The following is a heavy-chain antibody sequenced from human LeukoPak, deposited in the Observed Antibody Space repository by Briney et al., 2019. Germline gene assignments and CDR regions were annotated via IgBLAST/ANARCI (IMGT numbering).Heavy chain of an antibody. J-gene: IGHJ4*02. CDR1: GGSFNTYY. D-gene: IGHD3-10*01. CDR3: ARSRLHHNYGSGTDFDY. V-gene: IGHV4-59*12. Sequence: SETLSLTCTVSGGSFNTYYWSWIRQPPGKGLEWIGYIYNSGSTYYNPSLKSRVTISEDTSKNQFSLQLNSVTPEDTAVYYCARSRLHHNYGSGTDFDYWGQGTLVTVSS. CDR2: IYNSGST.